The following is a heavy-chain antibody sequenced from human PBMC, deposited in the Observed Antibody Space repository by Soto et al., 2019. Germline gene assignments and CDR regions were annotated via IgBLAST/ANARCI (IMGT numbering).Heavy chain of an antibody. CDR3: ARDIAAAGAFDY. CDR1: GGSISSYY. V-gene: IGHV4-59*01. CDR2: IYYSGST. D-gene: IGHD6-13*01. Sequence: SETLSLTCTVSGGSISSYYWSWIRQPPGKGLEWIGYIYYSGSTNYNPSLKSRVTISVDTSKNQFSLKLSSVTAADTAVYYCARDIAAAGAFDYWGQGTLVTVSS. J-gene: IGHJ4*02.